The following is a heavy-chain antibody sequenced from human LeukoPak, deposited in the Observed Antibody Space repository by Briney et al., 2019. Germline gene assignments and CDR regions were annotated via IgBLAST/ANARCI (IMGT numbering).Heavy chain of an antibody. Sequence: GGSLSLSCAASGFTFSSYAMHWVRQAPGKGLEWVAVISYDGSNKYYADSVKGRFTISRDNSKNTLYLQMNSLRAEDTAVYYCARDRLSGSGSYHNDAFDIWGQGTMVTVSS. D-gene: IGHD3-10*01. V-gene: IGHV3-30*04. CDR1: GFTFSSYA. J-gene: IGHJ3*02. CDR3: ARDRLSGSGSYHNDAFDI. CDR2: ISYDGSNK.